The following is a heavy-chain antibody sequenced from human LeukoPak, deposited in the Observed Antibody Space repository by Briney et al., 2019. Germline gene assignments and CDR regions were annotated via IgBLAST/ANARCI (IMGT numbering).Heavy chain of an antibody. CDR1: GGSFSGYY. J-gene: IGHJ4*02. CDR3: ASATAEEYYFDY. CDR2: INHSGST. Sequence: SETLSLTCAVYGGSFSGYYWSWIRQPPGKGLERIGEINHSGSTNYNPSLKSRVTISVDTSKNQFSLKLSSVTAADTAVYYCASATAEEYYFDYWGQGTLVTVSS. V-gene: IGHV4-34*01.